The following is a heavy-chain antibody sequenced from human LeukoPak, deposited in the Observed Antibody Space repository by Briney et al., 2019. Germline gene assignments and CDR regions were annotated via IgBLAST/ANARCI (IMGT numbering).Heavy chain of an antibody. CDR3: ARDRRAAAGTPYFDY. V-gene: IGHV1-2*02. J-gene: IGHJ4*02. D-gene: IGHD6-13*01. Sequence: ASVKVSCKASGYTFTGYYMHWVRQAPGQGLEWMGWINPNSGGTNYAQKFQGRVTVTRDTSISTAYMELSRLRSDDTAVYYCARDRRAAAGTPYFDYWGQGTPVTVSS. CDR2: INPNSGGT. CDR1: GYTFTGYY.